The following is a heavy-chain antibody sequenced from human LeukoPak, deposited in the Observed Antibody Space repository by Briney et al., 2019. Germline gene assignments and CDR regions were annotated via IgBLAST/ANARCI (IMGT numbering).Heavy chain of an antibody. D-gene: IGHD6-19*01. J-gene: IGHJ5*02. CDR3: ASGGGPPKTSSGWYGWFDP. V-gene: IGHV1-69*13. CDR1: GYTFTGYY. Sequence: ASVKVSCKASGYTFTGYYMHWVRQAPGQGLEWMGGIIPIFGTANYAQKFQGRVTITADESTSTAYMELSSLRSEDTAVYYCASGGGPPKTSSGWYGWFDPWGQGTLVTVSS. CDR2: IIPIFGTA.